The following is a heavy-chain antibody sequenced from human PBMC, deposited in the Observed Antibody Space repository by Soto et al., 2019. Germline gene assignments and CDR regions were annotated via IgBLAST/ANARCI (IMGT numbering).Heavy chain of an antibody. CDR1: GGSISSYY. D-gene: IGHD4-17*01. Sequence: SETLSLTCTVSGGSISSYYWSWIRQPPGKGLEWIGYIYYSGSTNYNPSLKSRVTISVDTSKNQFSLKLSSVTAADTAVYYCARHYGDYEKGIDYWGQGTLVTVSS. V-gene: IGHV4-59*08. CDR3: ARHYGDYEKGIDY. J-gene: IGHJ4*02. CDR2: IYYSGST.